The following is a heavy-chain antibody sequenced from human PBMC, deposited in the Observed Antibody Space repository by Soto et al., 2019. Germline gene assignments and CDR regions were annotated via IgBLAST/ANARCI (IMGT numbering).Heavy chain of an antibody. CDR2: IYYSGST. Sequence: PSETLSLTCTVSGGSISSSSYYWGWIRQPPGKRMEWIGSIYYSGSTYYNPSLKSRVTISVDTSKNQFSLKWNNLEASDTAIYYCARPEIPTRSTDYDHPFDLWGQGTLVTVSS. CDR3: ARPEIPTRSTDYDHPFDL. D-gene: IGHD3-22*01. J-gene: IGHJ4*02. CDR1: GGSISSSSYY. V-gene: IGHV4-39*07.